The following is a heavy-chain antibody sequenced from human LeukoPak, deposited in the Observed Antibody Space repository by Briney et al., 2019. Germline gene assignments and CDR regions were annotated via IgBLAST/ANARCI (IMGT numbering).Heavy chain of an antibody. D-gene: IGHD2-21*02. Sequence: SETLSLTCTVSGGSISSYYWSWIRQPAGKGLEWIGRIYTSGSTNYNPSLKSRVTMSVDTSKNQFSLKLSSVTAADAALYYCARVAYCGSDCYSFDFWGQGTLVTVSS. J-gene: IGHJ4*02. V-gene: IGHV4-4*07. CDR1: GGSISSYY. CDR2: IYTSGST. CDR3: ARVAYCGSDCYSFDF.